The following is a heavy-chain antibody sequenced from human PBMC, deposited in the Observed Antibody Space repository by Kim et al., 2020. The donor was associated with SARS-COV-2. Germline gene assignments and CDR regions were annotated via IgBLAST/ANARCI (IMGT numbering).Heavy chain of an antibody. V-gene: IGHV3-43*01. Sequence: GRFTISRDNSKNSLYLQMNSLRTEDTALYYCASRGNVLLWFGEFPYGMDVWGQGTTVTVSS. CDR3: ASRGNVLLWFGEFPYGMDV. D-gene: IGHD3-10*01. J-gene: IGHJ6*02.